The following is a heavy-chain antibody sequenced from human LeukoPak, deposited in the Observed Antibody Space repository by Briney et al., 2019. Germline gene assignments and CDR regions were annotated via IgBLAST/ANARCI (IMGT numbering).Heavy chain of an antibody. J-gene: IGHJ4*02. V-gene: IGHV4-39*07. Sequence: PSETLSLTCTVSGGSISSSSYYWGWIRQPPGKGLEWMGSIYYSGSTYYNPSLKSRVTISVDTSKNQFSLKLSSVTAADTAVYYCARLAAAGHTGDADYWGQGTLVTVSS. CDR2: IYYSGST. D-gene: IGHD6-13*01. CDR1: GGSISSSSYY. CDR3: ARLAAAGHTGDADY.